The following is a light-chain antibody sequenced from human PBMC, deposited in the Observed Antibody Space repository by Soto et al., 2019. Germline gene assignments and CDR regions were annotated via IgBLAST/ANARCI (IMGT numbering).Light chain of an antibody. CDR3: CSYTRTSNHYF. Sequence: QSALTQPASVSGSPGQSITISCTGTSSDIGGYDYVSWYQQRPGKAPKLIIYEVRYRRSGVSNRFSGSKSGNTASLTISGLPAEDEADYSCCSYTRTSNHYFFGSGTKVTVL. CDR1: SSDIGGYDY. CDR2: EVR. J-gene: IGLJ1*01. V-gene: IGLV2-14*01.